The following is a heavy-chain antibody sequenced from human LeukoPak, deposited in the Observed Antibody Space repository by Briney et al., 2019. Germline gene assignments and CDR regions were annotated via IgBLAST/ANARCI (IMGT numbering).Heavy chain of an antibody. CDR3: ARGSSTGTHGVY. J-gene: IGHJ4*02. CDR2: ISAYNGNT. Sequence: ASVKVPRKASGYTFTSYGISWVRQAPGQGLEWMGWISAYNGNTNFAQKLRGRVTMTTDTSTSTAYMELRSLRSDDTAVYYCARGSSTGTHGVYWGQGTLVTVSS. D-gene: IGHD1-1*01. V-gene: IGHV1-18*01. CDR1: GYTFTSYG.